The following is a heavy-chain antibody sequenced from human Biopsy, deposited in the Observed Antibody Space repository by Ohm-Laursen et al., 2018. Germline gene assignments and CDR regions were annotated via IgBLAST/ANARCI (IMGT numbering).Heavy chain of an antibody. CDR2: IFKDGNT. Sequence: SETLSLTCAVSGYSISSDYLWGWIRQAPGKTLEWLGNIFKDGNTHYNPSLRSRLIISIDTSKNQFSLMMTSVNGADTAVYFCARVGSGWAPFDKWGPGTLVTVSS. CDR1: GYSISSDYL. V-gene: IGHV4-38-2*01. CDR3: ARVGSGWAPFDK. J-gene: IGHJ4*02. D-gene: IGHD6-19*01.